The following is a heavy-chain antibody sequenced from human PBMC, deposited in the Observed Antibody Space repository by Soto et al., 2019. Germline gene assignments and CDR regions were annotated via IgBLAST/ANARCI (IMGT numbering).Heavy chain of an antibody. V-gene: IGHV3-15*07. J-gene: IGHJ4*02. Sequence: EVQLVESGGGLVKPGGSLRLCCAASGFTFSNAWMNWVRQAPGKGLEWVGRIKSKTDGGTTDYAAPVKGRFTISRDDSKNTLYLQMNSLKTEDTAVYYCTTGHDYVWGFDYWGQGTLVTVSS. CDR3: TTGHDYVWGFDY. CDR1: GFTFSNAW. CDR2: IKSKTDGGTT. D-gene: IGHD3-16*01.